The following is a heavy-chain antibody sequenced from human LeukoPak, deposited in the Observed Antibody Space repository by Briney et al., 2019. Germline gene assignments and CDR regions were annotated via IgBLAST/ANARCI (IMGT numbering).Heavy chain of an antibody. V-gene: IGHV1-69*06. J-gene: IGHJ5*02. CDR1: GGTFRNFA. CDR3: ARDPATLWYCSAGNCNRYNWFDR. D-gene: IGHD2-15*01. CDR2: IVPIFGTR. Sequence: GSSVKVSCTASGGTFRNFAINLVPQAPGQGLEWMGRIVPIFGTRNYTQNFQGRVTITADRSTGTAYMELTSLRIDDTAVYYCARDPATLWYCSAGNCNRYNWFDRWGQGTLVTVSS.